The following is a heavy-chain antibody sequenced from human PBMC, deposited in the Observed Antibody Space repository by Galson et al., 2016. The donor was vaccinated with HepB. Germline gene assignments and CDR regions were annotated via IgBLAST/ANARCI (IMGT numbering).Heavy chain of an antibody. CDR3: AKVTPGRLGELSLYYGMDV. J-gene: IGHJ6*02. V-gene: IGHV3-30*18. Sequence: SLRLSCAASGFTFSSYGMHWVRQAPGKGLEWVAVISYDGSNKYYADSVKGRFTISRDNSKNTLYLQMNSLRAEDTAVYYCAKVTPGRLGELSLYYGMDVWGQGTTVTVSS. CDR1: GFTFSSYG. D-gene: IGHD3-16*02. CDR2: ISYDGSNK.